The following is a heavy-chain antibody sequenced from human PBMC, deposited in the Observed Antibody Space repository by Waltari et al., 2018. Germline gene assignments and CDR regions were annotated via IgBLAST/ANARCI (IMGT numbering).Heavy chain of an antibody. CDR3: AGQKNWGTLGY. V-gene: IGHV3-53*01. CDR1: GSPSVRTN. Sequence: EVQLVESGGGLIQPGGSLRLSGPAPGSPSVRTNMTWVRPAQGKGREWVSVIYSGGSTYYADSVKGRFTISRDNSKNTLYLQMNSLRAEDTAVYYCAGQKNWGTLGYWGQGTLVTVSS. D-gene: IGHD7-27*01. J-gene: IGHJ4*02. CDR2: IYSGGST.